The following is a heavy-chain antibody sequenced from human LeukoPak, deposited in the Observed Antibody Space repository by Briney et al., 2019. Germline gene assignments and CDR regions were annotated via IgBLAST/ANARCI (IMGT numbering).Heavy chain of an antibody. Sequence: GGSLRLSCSASGFTLSDYYMDWVRQAPGKGLEWVGRSRNKANRYTTEYAASVKGRFTISRDESQNAQSLQMNSLDTGDTAVYDCAREGMSLVRAFDSWGPGTLVIV. CDR2: SRNKANRYTT. CDR3: AREGMSLVRAFDS. J-gene: IGHJ4*02. CDR1: GFTLSDYY. D-gene: IGHD3-10*01. V-gene: IGHV3-72*01.